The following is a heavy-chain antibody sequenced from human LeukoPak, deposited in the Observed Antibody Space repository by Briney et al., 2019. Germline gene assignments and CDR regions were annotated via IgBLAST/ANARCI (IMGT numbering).Heavy chain of an antibody. CDR3: AKDLRAARPFDY. V-gene: IGHV3-23*01. CDR1: GFTFISYA. CDR2: ISGSGGST. J-gene: IGHJ4*02. D-gene: IGHD6-6*01. Sequence: GGSLRLSCAASGFTFISYAMSWVRQAPGKGLDWVSAISGSGGSTYYADSVKGRFTIPRHNSKNTLYLQMTSLRAEDTAVYYCAKDLRAARPFDYWGQGTLVTVSS.